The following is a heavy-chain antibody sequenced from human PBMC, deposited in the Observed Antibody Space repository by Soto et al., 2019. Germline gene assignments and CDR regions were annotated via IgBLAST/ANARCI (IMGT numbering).Heavy chain of an antibody. J-gene: IGHJ4*02. CDR2: IKQDGSEK. Sequence: EVQLVQSGGGLVQPGGSLRLSCSASGFLFDGYWMTWVRQAPGKGLEWVANIKQDGSEKYLVESVRGRFTISRDNAENSLYLQMNSLRAEDTGVYYCARMFHHDRSSLVPFDYWGQGTLVTVSS. CDR1: GFLFDGYW. V-gene: IGHV3-7*01. CDR3: ARMFHHDRSSLVPFDY. D-gene: IGHD3-22*01.